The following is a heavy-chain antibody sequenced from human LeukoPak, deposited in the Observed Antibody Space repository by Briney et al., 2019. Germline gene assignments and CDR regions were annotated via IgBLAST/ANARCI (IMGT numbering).Heavy chain of an antibody. V-gene: IGHV1-24*01. CDR2: FDPEDGET. J-gene: IGHJ4*02. D-gene: IGHD3-10*01. CDR1: GYTLTELS. Sequence: ASVKVSCKVSGYTLTELSMHWVRQAPGKGLEWMGGFDPEDGETIYAQKFQGRVTMTEDTSTDTAYMELSSLRSDDTAVYYCARAEYHLWFGEFDYWGQGTLVTVSS. CDR3: ARAEYHLWFGEFDY.